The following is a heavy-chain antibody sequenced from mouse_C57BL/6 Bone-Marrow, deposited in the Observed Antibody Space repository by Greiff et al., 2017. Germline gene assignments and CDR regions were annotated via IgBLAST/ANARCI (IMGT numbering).Heavy chain of an antibody. CDR3: ARPGGNYDAMDY. V-gene: IGHV1-55*01. CDR1: GYTFTSYW. CDR2: IYPGSGST. Sequence: QVHVKQPGAELVKPGASVKMSCKASGYTFTSYWITWVKQRPGQGLEWIGDIYPGSGSTNYNEKFKSKATLTVDTSSSTAYMQLSSLTSEDSAVYYCARPGGNYDAMDYWGQGTSVTVSS. J-gene: IGHJ4*01. D-gene: IGHD1-1*02.